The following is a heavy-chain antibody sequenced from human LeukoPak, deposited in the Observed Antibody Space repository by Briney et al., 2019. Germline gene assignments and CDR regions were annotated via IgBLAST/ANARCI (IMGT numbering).Heavy chain of an antibody. J-gene: IGHJ5*02. V-gene: IGHV1-69*01. Sequence: ASVKVSCKASGGTFSSYAISWVRQAPGQGLEWMGGIIPIFGTANYAQKFQGRVTITADESTSTAYMDLSSLRYEDTAVYYCASRSGPDTYYYDSSGYSTFFAWFDPWGQGTLVTVSS. CDR2: IIPIFGTA. CDR3: ASRSGPDTYYYDSSGYSTFFAWFDP. D-gene: IGHD3-22*01. CDR1: GGTFSSYA.